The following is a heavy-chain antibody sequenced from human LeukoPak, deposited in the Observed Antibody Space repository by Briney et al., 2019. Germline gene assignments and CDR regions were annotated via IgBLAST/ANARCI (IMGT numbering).Heavy chain of an antibody. CDR3: ARHRAMIVGDAFDI. D-gene: IGHD3-22*01. CDR1: ELTSVTNY. Sequence: GGSLRLSVAAPELTSVTNYMSWTRQAPGKGRDWVSYISSSGSTIYYADSVKGRFTISRDNAKNSLYLQMNSLRAEDTAVYYCARHRAMIVGDAFDIWGQGTMVTVSS. J-gene: IGHJ3*02. CDR2: ISSSGSTI. V-gene: IGHV3-11*01.